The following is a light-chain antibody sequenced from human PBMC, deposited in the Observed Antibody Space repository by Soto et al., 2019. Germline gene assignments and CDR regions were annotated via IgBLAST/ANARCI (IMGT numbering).Light chain of an antibody. CDR1: QSISSW. CDR3: QHLHA. CDR2: KAS. Sequence: DIQMTQSPSTLSASVGDRFTITCRASQSISSWLAWYQQKPGKAPKLLIYKASSLESGVPSRFSGSGSGTEFTLTISSLQPDDFSTYYRQHLHAFGPGTKVDIK. V-gene: IGKV1-5*03. J-gene: IGKJ3*01.